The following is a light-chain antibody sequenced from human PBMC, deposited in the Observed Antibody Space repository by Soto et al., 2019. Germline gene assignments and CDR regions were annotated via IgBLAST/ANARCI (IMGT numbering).Light chain of an antibody. CDR3: QQSYSSPQT. Sequence: DIQMTQSPSTLSASVGDRVTITCRASQSISSWLAWYQQKPGKAPNLLIYKASTLESGVPSRFSGSGSGTEFTLTISSVQPDDFAIYYCQQSYSSPQTFGQGTKVDI. CDR2: KAS. CDR1: QSISSW. V-gene: IGKV1-5*03. J-gene: IGKJ1*01.